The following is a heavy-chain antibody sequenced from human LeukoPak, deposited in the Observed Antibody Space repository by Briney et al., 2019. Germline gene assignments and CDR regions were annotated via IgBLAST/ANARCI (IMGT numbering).Heavy chain of an antibody. Sequence: GASVKVSCKASGGTFSSYAISWVRQAPGQGLEWMGRINPNGGGTNYAQKFQGRVTMTRDTSISTAYMELSRLRSDDTAVYYCARVAAVGYYDFWSGYYCDYWGQGTLVTVSS. J-gene: IGHJ4*02. V-gene: IGHV1-2*06. D-gene: IGHD3-3*01. CDR2: INPNGGGT. CDR3: ARVAAVGYYDFWSGYYCDY. CDR1: GGTFSSYA.